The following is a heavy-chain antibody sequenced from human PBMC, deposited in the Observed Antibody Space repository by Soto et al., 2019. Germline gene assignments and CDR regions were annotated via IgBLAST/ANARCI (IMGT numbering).Heavy chain of an antibody. J-gene: IGHJ4*01. CDR1: GFSLSSSGVG. V-gene: IGHV2-5*02. CDR3: AHRREVTMVRAVITHYFDF. Sequence: QITLKESGPTLVKPTQTLTLTCTFSGFSLSSSGVGVGWIRQPPGKALEWLALIYWDDDKRYSPSLKSRLTITKDTSKNQVVLTMTNMDPVDTATYYCAHRREVTMVRAVITHYFDFWGHGTLVTVSS. D-gene: IGHD3-10*01. CDR2: IYWDDDK.